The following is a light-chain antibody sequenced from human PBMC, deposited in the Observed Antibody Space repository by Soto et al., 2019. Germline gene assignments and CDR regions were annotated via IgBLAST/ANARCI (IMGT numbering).Light chain of an antibody. CDR2: DVS. Sequence: QSVLTQPASVSGSPGQSITISCTGTSSDVGGYNSVSWYQQHPGKAPKLMIYDVSNRPSGVSNRFSGSKSGNTASLTISGLQAEDEADYYCCSYTSGSALYVFGTGTQLTVL. V-gene: IGLV2-14*01. J-gene: IGLJ1*01. CDR3: CSYTSGSALYV. CDR1: SSDVGGYNS.